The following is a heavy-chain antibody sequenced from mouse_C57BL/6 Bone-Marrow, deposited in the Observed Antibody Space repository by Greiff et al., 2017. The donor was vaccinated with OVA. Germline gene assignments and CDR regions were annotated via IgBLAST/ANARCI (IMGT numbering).Heavy chain of an antibody. CDR1: GYTFTSYW. J-gene: IGHJ2*01. D-gene: IGHD1-1*01. V-gene: IGHV1-64*01. CDR3: ARHYYGSSSRILYFDY. CDR2: IYPNSGST. Sequence: VQLQQPGAELVKPGASVKLSCKASGYTFTSYWMHWVKQRPGKGLEWIGMIYPNSGSTNYNEKFKSKATLTADKSSSTAYMQLSSLTSEDSAVYYCARHYYGSSSRILYFDYWGQGTTLTVSS.